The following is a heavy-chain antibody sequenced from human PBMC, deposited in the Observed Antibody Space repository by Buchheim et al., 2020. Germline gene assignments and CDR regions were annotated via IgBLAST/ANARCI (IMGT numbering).Heavy chain of an antibody. CDR2: INPSGGST. J-gene: IGHJ5*02. CDR3: ARDRTGRVVAAANWFDP. D-gene: IGHD2-15*01. Sequence: QVQLVQSGAEVKKPGASVKVSCKASGYTFTSYYMHWVRQAPGQGLEWMGIINPSGGSTSYAQKFQGRVTMTRDTSTSTVYMELSSLRSEDTAVYYCARDRTGRVVAAANWFDPWGQGTL. V-gene: IGHV1-46*03. CDR1: GYTFTSYY.